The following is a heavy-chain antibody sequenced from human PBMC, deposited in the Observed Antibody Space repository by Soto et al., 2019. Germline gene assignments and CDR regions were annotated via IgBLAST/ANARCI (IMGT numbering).Heavy chain of an antibody. CDR2: VSDIVGRT. J-gene: IGHJ5*02. CDR3: AKKAAVKCIAES. V-gene: IGHV3-23*01. CDR1: GFTFSSYA. D-gene: IGHD6-13*01. Sequence: EVQLLESGGGLVPPGGSLRLSCAASGFTFSSYAMSWVRQAPGKGREWVAAVSDIVGRTYYADSVKGRFTISRDNSKNTVYLQMNSLRVEETALNYCAKKAAVKCIAESWGQGTLVTVSS.